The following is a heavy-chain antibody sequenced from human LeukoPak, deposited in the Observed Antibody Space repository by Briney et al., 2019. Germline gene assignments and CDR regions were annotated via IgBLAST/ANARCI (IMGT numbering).Heavy chain of an antibody. V-gene: IGHV3-7*01. J-gene: IGHJ4*02. D-gene: IGHD2-2*02. CDR3: AKDRGNLYGYFDY. Sequence: PGGSLRLSCTASGFTFGDYVMSWFRQAPGKGLEWVANIKEDGSAKYYVDSVKGRFTISRDNAKNSVYLQMNSLRAEDTAVYYCAKDRGNLYGYFDYWGQGTLVTVSS. CDR2: IKEDGSAK. CDR1: GFTFGDYV.